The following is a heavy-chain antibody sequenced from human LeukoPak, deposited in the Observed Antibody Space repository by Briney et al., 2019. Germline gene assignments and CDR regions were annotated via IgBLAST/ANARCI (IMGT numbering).Heavy chain of an antibody. D-gene: IGHD2-2*01. CDR2: IYHSGST. CDR3: ARSKCGSTSCYGGNWFDP. J-gene: IGHJ5*02. Sequence: SETLSLTCAVSGYSLSTGYYWGWIRQPPGKGLEWIGTIYHSGSTYYNPSLKSRVNISVDTSKNQFSLKLSSVTAADTALYYCARSKCGSTSCYGGNWFDPWGQGTLVTVSS. CDR1: GYSLSTGYY. V-gene: IGHV4-38-2*01.